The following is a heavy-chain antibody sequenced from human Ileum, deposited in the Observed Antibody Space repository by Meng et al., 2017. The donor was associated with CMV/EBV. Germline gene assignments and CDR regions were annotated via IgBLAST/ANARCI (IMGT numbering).Heavy chain of an antibody. J-gene: IGHJ6*02. CDR1: GFTFSAYK. V-gene: IGHV3-7*01. CDR3: ARDWRTGYTHSMDV. D-gene: IGHD5-24*01. CDR2: INADGGGK. Sequence: GESLKISCAASGFTFSAYKMSWVRQAPGKGLEWAATINADGGGKYYVESLKGRITISRDNAKDSLFLQMDSLRAEDTATYFCARDWRTGYTHSMDVWGQGNTV.